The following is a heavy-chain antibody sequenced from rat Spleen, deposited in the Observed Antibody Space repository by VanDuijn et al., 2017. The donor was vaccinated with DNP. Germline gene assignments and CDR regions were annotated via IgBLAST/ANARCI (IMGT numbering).Heavy chain of an antibody. CDR1: GFTFSNYD. D-gene: IGHD1-2*01. CDR3: ATSDSYGFAY. Sequence: EVQLVESGGGLVQPGRSLKLSCAASGFTFSNYDMAWVRQAPTKGLEWVASISPSGGSTYYRDSVKGRFTISRDNAKSTLYLQMDSLRSEDTATYYCATSDSYGFAYWGQGTLVTVSS. V-gene: IGHV5-27*01. CDR2: ISPSGGST. J-gene: IGHJ3*01.